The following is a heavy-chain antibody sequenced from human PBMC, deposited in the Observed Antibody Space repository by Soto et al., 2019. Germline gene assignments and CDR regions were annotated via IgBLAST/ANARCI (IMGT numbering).Heavy chain of an antibody. D-gene: IGHD3-22*01. CDR1: GFTFSSYA. J-gene: IGHJ4*02. CDR2: ISYDGSNK. V-gene: IGHV3-30-3*01. CDR3: ARDLYYDSSAPGPHDY. Sequence: GGSLRLSCAASGFTFSSYAMHWVRQAPGKGLEWVAVISYDGSNKYYADSVKGRFTISRDNSKNTLYLQMNSLRAEDTAVYYCARDLYYDSSAPGPHDYWGQGNLVTVS.